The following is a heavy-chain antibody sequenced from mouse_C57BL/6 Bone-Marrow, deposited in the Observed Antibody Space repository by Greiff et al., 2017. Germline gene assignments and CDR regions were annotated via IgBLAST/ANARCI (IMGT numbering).Heavy chain of an antibody. CDR2: IYPRSGNT. CDR3: ARTTGSWFAY. D-gene: IGHD4-1*02. J-gene: IGHJ3*01. Sequence: VQLQQSGAGLARPGASVKLSCKASGYTFTSYGISWVKQRTGQGLEWIGEIYPRSGNTYYNEKFKGKATLTADKSSSTAYMELRSLTSEDSAVYFCARTTGSWFAYWGQGTLVTVSA. CDR1: GYTFTSYG. V-gene: IGHV1-81*01.